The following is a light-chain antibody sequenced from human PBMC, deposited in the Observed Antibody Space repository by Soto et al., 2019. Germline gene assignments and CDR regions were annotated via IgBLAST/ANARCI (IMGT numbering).Light chain of an antibody. CDR1: QSVSNN. Sequence: ETVMTQSPATLSMSPGERATLSCRASQSVSNNLAWYQQKPGQAPRPLIYAASSRPNGIAARFSGGGSGTQFTLTISSLQSEDFAVYYCQQYNNWPSVTFGQGTKVDIK. CDR3: QQYNNWPSVT. J-gene: IGKJ1*01. CDR2: AAS. V-gene: IGKV3-15*01.